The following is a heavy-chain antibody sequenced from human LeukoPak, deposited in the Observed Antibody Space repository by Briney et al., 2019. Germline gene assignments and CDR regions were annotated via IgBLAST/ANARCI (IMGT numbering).Heavy chain of an antibody. CDR3: ASSNYHDSSGYSVFDY. CDR1: GGSISSYY. Sequence: PETLSLTCTVSGGSISSYYWGWVRQPPGEGLEWIGYIYYSGSTNYNPSLKSRLTISVDTCKNPFSLKLSSVTAADTAVYYCASSNYHDSSGYSVFDYWGQGTLVTVSS. CDR2: IYYSGST. V-gene: IGHV4-59*08. J-gene: IGHJ4*02. D-gene: IGHD3-22*01.